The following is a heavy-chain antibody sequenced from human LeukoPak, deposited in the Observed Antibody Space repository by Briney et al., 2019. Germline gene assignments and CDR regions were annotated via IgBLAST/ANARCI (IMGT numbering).Heavy chain of an antibody. V-gene: IGHV3-7*01. CDR3: ARAWGTKYYYDSSAYSYYFDY. Sequence: PGGSLRLSCAASGLTFSSYWMSWVRQAPGKGLEWVANIKQDGSETYYVDSVKGRFTISRDNAKNSLYLQMNSLRAEDTAVYYCARAWGTKYYYDSSAYSYYFDYWGQGTLVTVSS. D-gene: IGHD3-22*01. J-gene: IGHJ4*02. CDR2: IKQDGSET. CDR1: GLTFSSYW.